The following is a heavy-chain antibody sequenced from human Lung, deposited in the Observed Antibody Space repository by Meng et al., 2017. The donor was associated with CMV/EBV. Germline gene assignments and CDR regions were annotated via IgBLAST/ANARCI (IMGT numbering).Heavy chain of an antibody. CDR2: ISSSSSYI. CDR3: ARVRDIDDY. Sequence: GESXKISWAASGFTFSSYSMNWVRQAPGKGLEWVSSISSSSSYIYYADSVKGRFTISRDNAKNSLYLQMNSLRAEDTAVYYCARVRDIDDYWGQGTLVTVSS. CDR1: GFTFSSYS. V-gene: IGHV3-21*01. D-gene: IGHD2-15*01. J-gene: IGHJ4*02.